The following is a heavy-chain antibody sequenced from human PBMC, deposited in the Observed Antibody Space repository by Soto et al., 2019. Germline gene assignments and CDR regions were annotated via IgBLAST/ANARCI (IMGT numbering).Heavy chain of an antibody. CDR1: GGSISSSSDY. J-gene: IGHJ4*02. D-gene: IGHD3-3*02. V-gene: IGHV4-39*01. CDR3: ARRSAGTIFDS. CDR2: IYYSGST. Sequence: SETLSLTCTVSGGSISSSSDYWGWIRQPPGKGLEWIGNIYYSGSTYYNPSLKSRVTISVDTSKNQFSLKLSSVTAAASVVYYGARRSAGTIFDSWGQGPLVTVSS.